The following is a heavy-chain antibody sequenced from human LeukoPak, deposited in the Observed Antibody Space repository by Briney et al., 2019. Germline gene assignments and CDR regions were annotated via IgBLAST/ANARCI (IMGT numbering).Heavy chain of an antibody. V-gene: IGHV1-69*06. J-gene: IGHJ4*02. Sequence: SVKVSCKASGYTFTSYGISWVRQAPGQGLEWMGGIIPIFGTANYAQKFQGRVTITADKSTSTAYMELSSLRSEDTAVYYCARGYYDSSGYLDYWGQGTLVTVSS. CDR2: IIPIFGTA. CDR1: GYTFTSYG. D-gene: IGHD3-22*01. CDR3: ARGYYDSSGYLDY.